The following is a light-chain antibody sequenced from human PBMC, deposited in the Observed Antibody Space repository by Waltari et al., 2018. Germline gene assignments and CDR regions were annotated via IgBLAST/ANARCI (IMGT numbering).Light chain of an antibody. Sequence: QSVLTQPPSVSGAPGQRVTISCTGSSSNIEAGYDLYWYQQLPGTSPKLLIYGNSNRPSGVPDRFSGSKSGTSASLAISGLQAEDEADYYCQSYDGRLSGSVFGTGTKVTVL. CDR3: QSYDGRLSGSV. CDR2: GNS. V-gene: IGLV1-40*01. J-gene: IGLJ1*01. CDR1: SSNIEAGYD.